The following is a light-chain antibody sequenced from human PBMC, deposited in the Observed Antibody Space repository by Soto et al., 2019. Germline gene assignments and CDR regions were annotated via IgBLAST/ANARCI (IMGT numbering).Light chain of an antibody. CDR3: QHYDGSPIT. J-gene: IGKJ5*01. CDR1: QSVSYNY. CDR2: NAS. Sequence: ENVLTQSPGTLSLSPGERATLSCRASQSVSYNYLAWYQQKPGQAPRLLIYNASNRATGIPDRFSGIGSGTDFTLTISRLEPEDSAVYYCQHYDGSPITFGQGTRLEIK. V-gene: IGKV3-20*01.